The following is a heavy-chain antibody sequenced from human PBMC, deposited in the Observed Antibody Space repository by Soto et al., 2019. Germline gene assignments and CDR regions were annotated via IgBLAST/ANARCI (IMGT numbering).Heavy chain of an antibody. CDR2: SSYDGDTK. Sequence: QLQLVESGGGVVQPEKSLRLSCEASGFTFSAFDMHWVRQSPGTGLEWVATSSYDGDTKYYANSVKGRFTISRDNSRNTLDLHMNSLRAEDTAMYYCTRDWSAVIGTPFDLWGQGTMVVVSS. V-gene: IGHV3-30-3*01. J-gene: IGHJ3*01. CDR1: GFTFSAFD. D-gene: IGHD6-19*01. CDR3: TRDWSAVIGTPFDL.